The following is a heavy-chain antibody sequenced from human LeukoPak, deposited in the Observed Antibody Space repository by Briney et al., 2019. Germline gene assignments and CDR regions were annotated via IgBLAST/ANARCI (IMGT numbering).Heavy chain of an antibody. V-gene: IGHV3-73*01. J-gene: IGHJ4*02. CDR2: IRSKANSYAT. CDR1: GFTFSGSA. Sequence: GGSLRLSCAASGFTFSGSAMHWVRQASGKGLEWVGRIRSKANSYATAYAASVKGRFTISRDDSKNTAYLQMNSLKTEDTAVYYCTSHMLIGSIVGAKTRGDYWGQGTLVTVSS. D-gene: IGHD1-26*01. CDR3: TSHMLIGSIVGAKTRGDY.